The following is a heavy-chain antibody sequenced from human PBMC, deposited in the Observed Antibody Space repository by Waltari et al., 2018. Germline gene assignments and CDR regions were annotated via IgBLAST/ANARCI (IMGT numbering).Heavy chain of an antibody. CDR2: ISSSSSTI. J-gene: IGHJ4*02. CDR1: GFTFSSYS. CDR3: ARDLRGIVVVVAAPFDY. Sequence: EVQLVESGGGLVQPGGSLRLSCAASGFTFSSYSMNWVRQAPGKGLEWVSYISSSSSTIYYAESVKCRFTISRDNAKNSLYLQMNSLRAEDTAVYYCARDLRGIVVVVAAPFDYWGQGTLVTVSS. V-gene: IGHV3-48*04. D-gene: IGHD2-15*01.